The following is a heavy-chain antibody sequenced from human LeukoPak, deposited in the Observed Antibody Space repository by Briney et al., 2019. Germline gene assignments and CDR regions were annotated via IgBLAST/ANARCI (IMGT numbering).Heavy chain of an antibody. V-gene: IGHV4-4*07. CDR1: GGSISSYY. J-gene: IGHJ6*03. CDR3: ARGLGWKVATMGLFYMDV. CDR2: IYTSGST. Sequence: PSETLSLTCTVSGGSISSYYWSWIRQPAGKGLEWIGRIYTSGSTNYNPSLKSRVTISKDTSKNQFSLKVTSVTAADTAVYYCARGLGWKVATMGLFYMDVWGEGTTVTVSS. D-gene: IGHD5-24*01.